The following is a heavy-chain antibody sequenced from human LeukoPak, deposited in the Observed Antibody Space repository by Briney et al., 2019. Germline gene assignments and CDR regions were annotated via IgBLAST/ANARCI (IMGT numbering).Heavy chain of an antibody. CDR3: ARDDYSSTSCYVDY. Sequence: SETLSLTCSVSGGSISSYYWSWIRQPAGKGLEWIGRIYTSGSTNYNPSLKSRVTMSVDTSKNQFSLKLSSVTAADTAVYYCARDDYSSTSCYVDYWGQGTLVTVSS. D-gene: IGHD2-2*01. V-gene: IGHV4-4*07. CDR2: IYTSGST. CDR1: GGSISSYY. J-gene: IGHJ4*02.